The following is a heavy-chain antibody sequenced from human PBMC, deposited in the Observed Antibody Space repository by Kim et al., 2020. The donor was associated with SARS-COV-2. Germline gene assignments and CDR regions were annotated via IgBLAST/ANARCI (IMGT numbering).Heavy chain of an antibody. V-gene: IGHV3-53*01. CDR1: GFTVSSNY. CDR3: ARGGMAPSGPFDY. J-gene: IGHJ4*02. CDR2: IYSGGST. D-gene: IGHD3-16*01. Sequence: GGSLRLSCAASGFTVSSNYMSWVRQAPGKGLEWVSVIYSGGSTYYADSVKGRFTISRDNSKNTLSLQMNSLRAEDTAVYYCARGGMAPSGPFDYWGQGTLVTVSS.